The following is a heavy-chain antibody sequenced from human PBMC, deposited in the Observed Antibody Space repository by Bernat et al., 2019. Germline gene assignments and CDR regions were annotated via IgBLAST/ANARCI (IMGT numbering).Heavy chain of an antibody. J-gene: IGHJ4*02. CDR3: ARGPRYGEYYFDY. CDR1: GFTFSSYA. V-gene: IGHV3-30-3*01. D-gene: IGHD4-17*01. CDR2: ISYDGSNK. Sequence: QVQLVESGGGVVQPGRSLRLSCAASGFTFSSYAMHWVRQAPGKGLEWVAVISYDGSNKYYAASVKGRFTISRDNSKNTLYLQMNSLRAEDTAVYYCARGPRYGEYYFDYWGQGTLVTVSS.